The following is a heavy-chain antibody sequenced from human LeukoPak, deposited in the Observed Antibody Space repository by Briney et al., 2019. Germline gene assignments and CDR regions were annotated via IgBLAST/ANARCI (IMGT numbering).Heavy chain of an antibody. CDR2: IYSGGST. Sequence: PGGSLRLSCAASGFTVSSNYMSWVGQAPGKGLEWVSVIYSGGSTYYADSVKGRFTISRDNSKNTLYLQMNSLRAEDTAVYYCARDSRSVVVPAAIRATFDYWGQGTLVTVSS. CDR3: ARDSRSVVVPAAIRATFDY. V-gene: IGHV3-66*01. D-gene: IGHD2-2*01. CDR1: GFTVSSNY. J-gene: IGHJ4*02.